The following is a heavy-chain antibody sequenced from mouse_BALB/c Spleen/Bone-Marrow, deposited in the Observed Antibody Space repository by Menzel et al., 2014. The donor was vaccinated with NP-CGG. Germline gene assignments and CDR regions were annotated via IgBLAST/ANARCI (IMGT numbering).Heavy chain of an antibody. Sequence: VQLHQSGASLVHPCQTLSLTCSVTGASITIGYCYMIRQFSGNQLAYLGYLFYSGSTNYSPSPKSRISITRDTSENQYYLQLNSVTTEDTATYHCATYDGYYFDYWGQGTALTV. V-gene: IGHV3-8*02. J-gene: IGHJ2*01. CDR2: LFYSGST. D-gene: IGHD2-3*01. CDR3: ATYDGYYFDY. CDR1: GASITIGY.